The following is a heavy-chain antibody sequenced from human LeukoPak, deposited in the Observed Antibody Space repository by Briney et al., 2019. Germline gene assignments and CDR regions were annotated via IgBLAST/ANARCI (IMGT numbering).Heavy chain of an antibody. V-gene: IGHV4-59*01. D-gene: IGHD3-16*01. J-gene: IGHJ3*01. CDR2: IYYSGNT. CDR1: GGPISSYY. Sequence: SETLSLTCTVSGGPISSYYWSWIRQPPGKGLEWIGYIYYSGNTNYNPSLKSRVTISVDTSNAQFSLKLTSVTAADTAMYYCARGGIGAFDLWGQGTMVTVSS. CDR3: ARGGIGAFDL.